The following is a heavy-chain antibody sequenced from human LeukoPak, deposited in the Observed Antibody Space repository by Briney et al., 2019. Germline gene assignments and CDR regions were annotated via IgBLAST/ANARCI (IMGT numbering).Heavy chain of an antibody. D-gene: IGHD1-26*01. CDR3: ARVVTYYYYMDV. Sequence: PSETLSLTCTVSGGSISSHYWSWIRQPPGKGLEWIGYIYYSGSTNYNPSLKSRVTISVDTSKNQFSLKLSSVTAADTAVYYCARVVTYYYYMDVWGKGTTVTVSS. CDR2: IYYSGST. J-gene: IGHJ6*03. V-gene: IGHV4-59*11. CDR1: GGSISSHY.